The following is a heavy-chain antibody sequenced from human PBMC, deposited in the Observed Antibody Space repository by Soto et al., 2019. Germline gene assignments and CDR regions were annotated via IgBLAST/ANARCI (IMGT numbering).Heavy chain of an antibody. J-gene: IGHJ5*02. CDR1: GYTFTHYA. V-gene: IGHV1-3*01. Sequence: QVQLVQSGAEVKKPGASVKVSCTASGYTFTHYAIHWVRHAPGQRLEWMGFINAGSGNTKYSQTFQGRLTVTKDTSASTADMDLSSRRSEDTAIYFCARGLAADGAWGQGTLVTVSS. CDR2: INAGSGNT. D-gene: IGHD6-13*01. CDR3: ARGLAADGA.